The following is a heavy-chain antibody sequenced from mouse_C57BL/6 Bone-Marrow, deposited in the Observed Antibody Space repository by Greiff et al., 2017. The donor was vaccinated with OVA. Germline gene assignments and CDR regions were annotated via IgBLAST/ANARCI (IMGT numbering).Heavy chain of an antibody. CDR3: ARSGYDGYPRDY. CDR1: GYSFTGYY. Sequence: EVQRVESGPELVKPGASVKISCKASGYSFTGYYMNWVKQSPEKSLEWIGEINPSTGGTTYNQKFKAKATLTVDKSSSTAYMQLKSLTSEDSAVYYCARSGYDGYPRDYWGQGTTLTVSS. CDR2: INPSTGGT. J-gene: IGHJ2*01. D-gene: IGHD2-3*01. V-gene: IGHV1-42*01.